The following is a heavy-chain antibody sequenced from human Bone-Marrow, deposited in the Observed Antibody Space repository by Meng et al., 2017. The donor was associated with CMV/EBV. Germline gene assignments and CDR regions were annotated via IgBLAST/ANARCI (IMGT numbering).Heavy chain of an antibody. D-gene: IGHD6-6*01. Sequence: CTFSSYAMQCVRQAPRKGMEYVSAISSNGGSTYYADSVKGRFTISRDNSKNTLYLQMGSLRAEDMAVYYCARAETYSSSFWDPFFDYWGQGTLVTVSS. CDR1: CTFSSYA. J-gene: IGHJ4*02. CDR3: ARAETYSSSFWDPFFDY. V-gene: IGHV3-64*02. CDR2: ISSNGGST.